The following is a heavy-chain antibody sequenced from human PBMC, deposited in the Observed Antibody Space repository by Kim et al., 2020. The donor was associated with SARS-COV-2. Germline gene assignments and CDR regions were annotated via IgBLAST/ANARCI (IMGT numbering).Heavy chain of an antibody. CDR2: ISGSGGST. CDR3: AKPYSSGWYDWDYYYGMDV. Sequence: GGSLRLSCAASGFTFSSYAMSWVRQAPGKGLEWVSAISGSGGSTYYADSVKGRFTISRDNSKNTLYLQMNSLRAEDTAVYYCAKPYSSGWYDWDYYYGMDVWGQGTTVTVSS. V-gene: IGHV3-23*01. D-gene: IGHD6-19*01. J-gene: IGHJ6*02. CDR1: GFTFSSYA.